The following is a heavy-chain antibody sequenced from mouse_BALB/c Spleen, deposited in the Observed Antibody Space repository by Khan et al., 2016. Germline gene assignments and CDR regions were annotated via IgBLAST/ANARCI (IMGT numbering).Heavy chain of an antibody. CDR1: GFDFSRYW. Sequence: EVKLLESGGGLVQPGASLKLSCAASGFDFSRYWISWVRQAPGKGLEWIGEINPDSSTINYKPSLKAKFIISTDNSNNTLYLQLSKVRSEDTALYYCARRGYYFSMDYWGQGTSVTVSA. CDR3: ARRGYYFSMDY. D-gene: IGHD1-1*01. CDR2: INPDSSTI. V-gene: IGHV4-1*02. J-gene: IGHJ4*01.